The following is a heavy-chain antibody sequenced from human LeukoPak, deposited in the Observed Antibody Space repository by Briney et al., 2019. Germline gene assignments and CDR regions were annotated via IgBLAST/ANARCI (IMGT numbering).Heavy chain of an antibody. D-gene: IGHD2-2*01. CDR3: ARISSTYYYGMDV. CDR2: ISSSSSYI. Sequence: PGRSLRLSCAASGFTFDDYAMHWVRQAPGKGLEWVSSISSSSSYIYYADSVKGRFTISRDNAKNSLYLQMNSLRAEDTAVYYCARISSTYYYGMDVWGQGTTVTVSS. V-gene: IGHV3-21*01. J-gene: IGHJ6*02. CDR1: GFTFDDYA.